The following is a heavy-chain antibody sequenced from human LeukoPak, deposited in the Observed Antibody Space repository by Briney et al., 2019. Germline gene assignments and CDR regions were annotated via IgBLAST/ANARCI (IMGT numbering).Heavy chain of an antibody. Sequence: GGSLRLSCAASGFSFSDYWMSWVRQAPGKGLEWVANIKEDGSLKYYVDSVKGRFTISRDNAKNSLYLQMSLLRIEDTAVYYCAKDTPDRSVTGDVFDIWGQGTMVTVSS. CDR3: AKDTPDRSVTGDVFDI. V-gene: IGHV3-7*01. D-gene: IGHD6-19*01. CDR1: GFSFSDYW. CDR2: IKEDGSLK. J-gene: IGHJ3*02.